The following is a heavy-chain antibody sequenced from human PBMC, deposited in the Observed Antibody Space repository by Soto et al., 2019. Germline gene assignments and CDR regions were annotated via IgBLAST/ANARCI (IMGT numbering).Heavy chain of an antibody. CDR1: GFTFSSYA. D-gene: IGHD4-17*01. V-gene: IGHV3-23*01. Sequence: EVQLLESGGGLVQPGGSLRLSCAASGFTFSSYAMSWVRQAPGKGLEWVSAISGSGGSTYYADSVKGRFTTSRDNSKNTLYLQMNSLRAEDTAVYYCAKCKYGDYYYGMDVWGQGTTVTVSS. CDR2: ISGSGGST. J-gene: IGHJ6*02. CDR3: AKCKYGDYYYGMDV.